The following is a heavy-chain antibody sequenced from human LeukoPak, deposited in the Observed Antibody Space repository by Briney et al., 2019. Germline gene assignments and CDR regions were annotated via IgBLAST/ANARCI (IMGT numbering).Heavy chain of an antibody. CDR3: ARVHRPYNIGLMDY. CDR1: GFTFRDYA. D-gene: IGHD6-25*01. CDR2: ISGYNDNT. Sequence: ASVKVSCTTSGFTFRDYAIGWVRHVPGQGLEWMGWISGYNDNTNFAQRLQDRISMATDTSTDTAYMTLRSLRSDDTAVYFCARVHRPYNIGLMDYWGQGTLVTVSS. J-gene: IGHJ4*02. V-gene: IGHV1-18*01.